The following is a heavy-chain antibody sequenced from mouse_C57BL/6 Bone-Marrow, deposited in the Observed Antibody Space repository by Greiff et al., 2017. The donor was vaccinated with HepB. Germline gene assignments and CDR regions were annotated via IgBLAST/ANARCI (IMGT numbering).Heavy chain of an antibody. CDR3: VRHSYWYFDV. J-gene: IGHJ1*03. CDR2: IRSKSNNYAT. Sequence: EVHLVESGGGLVQPKGSLKLSCAASGFSFNTYAMNWVRQAPGKGLEWVARIRSKSNNYATYYADSVKDRFTISRDDSESMLYLQMNNLKTEDTAMYYCVRHSYWYFDVWGTGTTVTVSS. V-gene: IGHV10-1*01. CDR1: GFSFNTYA.